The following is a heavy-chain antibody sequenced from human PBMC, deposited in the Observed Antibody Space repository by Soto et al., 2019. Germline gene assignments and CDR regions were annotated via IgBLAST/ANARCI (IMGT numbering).Heavy chain of an antibody. CDR3: ARGSSSSGYYYANWFDP. CDR1: GYSFTSYW. V-gene: IGHV5-10-1*01. CDR2: IDPSDSYT. J-gene: IGHJ5*02. D-gene: IGHD3-22*01. Sequence: GASLKISCKGSGYSFTSYWISWVRQMPGKGLEWMGRIDPSDSYTNYSPSFQGHVTISADKSISTAYLQWSSLKASDTAMYYCARGSSSSGYYYANWFDPWGQGTLVTVS.